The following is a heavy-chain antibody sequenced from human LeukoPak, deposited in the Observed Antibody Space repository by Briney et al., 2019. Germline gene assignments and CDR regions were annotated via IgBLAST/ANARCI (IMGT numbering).Heavy chain of an antibody. CDR3: AREGWYSSGWYPDY. D-gene: IGHD6-19*01. V-gene: IGHV1-18*01. CDR2: IGAYNGNT. J-gene: IGHJ4*02. Sequence: VASVKVSCTASGYTFASYGISWVRQAPGQGLEWMGWIGAYNGNTNYAQKLQGRVTMTTDTSTSTAYMELRSLRSDDTAVYYCAREGWYSSGWYPDYWGQGTLVTVSS. CDR1: GYTFASYG.